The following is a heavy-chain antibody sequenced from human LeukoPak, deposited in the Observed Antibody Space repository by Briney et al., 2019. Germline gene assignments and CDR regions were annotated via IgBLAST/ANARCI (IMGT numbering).Heavy chain of an antibody. Sequence: GGSLRLSCAASGFTFSSYAMSWVRQAPGKGPEWVSAISGSGGSTYYADSVKGRFTISRDNSKNTLYLQMNSLRAEDTAVYYCAKAHTLRYFDWLSVAYTENNWFDPWGQGTLVTVSS. CDR1: GFTFSSYA. V-gene: IGHV3-23*01. J-gene: IGHJ5*02. CDR2: ISGSGGST. D-gene: IGHD3-9*01. CDR3: AKAHTLRYFDWLSVAYTENNWFDP.